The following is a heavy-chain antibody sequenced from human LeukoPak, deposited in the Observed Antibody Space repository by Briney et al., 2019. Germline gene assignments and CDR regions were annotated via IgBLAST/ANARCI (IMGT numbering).Heavy chain of an antibody. J-gene: IGHJ4*02. CDR1: GGSISSYY. V-gene: IGHV4-59*12. CDR2: IYYSGST. CDR3: AREMVGYDFWSGYSGYFDY. D-gene: IGHD3-3*01. Sequence: PSETLSLTCTVSGGSISSYYWSWIRQPPGKGLEWIGYIYYSGSTNYNPSLKSRVTISVDTSKNQFSLKLSSVTAADTAVYYCAREMVGYDFWSGYSGYFDYWGQGTLVTVSS.